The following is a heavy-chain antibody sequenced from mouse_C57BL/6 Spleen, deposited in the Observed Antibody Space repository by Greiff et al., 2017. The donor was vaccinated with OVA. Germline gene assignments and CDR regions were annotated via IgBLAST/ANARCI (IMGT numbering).Heavy chain of an antibody. D-gene: IGHD2-10*02. CDR3: AREGYGNYLRTWFAY. V-gene: IGHV1-61*01. Sequence: QVQLQQPGAELVRPGSSVKLSCKASGYTFTSYWMGWVKQRPGQGLEWIGNIYPSDSETHYNQKFTDKATLTVDKSSSTAYMQLSSLTSEDSAVYYCAREGYGNYLRTWFAYWGQGTLVTVSA. J-gene: IGHJ3*01. CDR2: IYPSDSET. CDR1: GYTFTSYW.